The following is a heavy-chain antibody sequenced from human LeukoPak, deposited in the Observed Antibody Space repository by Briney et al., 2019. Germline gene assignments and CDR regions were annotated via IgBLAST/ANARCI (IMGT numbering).Heavy chain of an antibody. CDR3: ATEKNYGDYNAYGMDV. J-gene: IGHJ6*02. Sequence: GESLRLSCVVSGFTFSSSNMNWVRQAPGRELEWVSSITSSSSYIYYADSVKGRFTISRDNAKNSLSLQMNSLRAEDTAVYYCATEKNYGDYNAYGMDVWGQGTTVTVSS. CDR2: ITSSSSYI. CDR1: GFTFSSSN. V-gene: IGHV3-21*01. D-gene: IGHD4-17*01.